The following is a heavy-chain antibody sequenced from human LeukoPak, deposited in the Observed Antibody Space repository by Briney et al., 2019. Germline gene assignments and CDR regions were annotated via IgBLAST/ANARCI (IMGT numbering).Heavy chain of an antibody. CDR2: INHSGST. V-gene: IGHV4-34*01. CDR1: GGSFSGYY. J-gene: IGHJ4*02. D-gene: IGHD6-19*01. CDR3: ARRAYTYSSGWYGGYYFDY. Sequence: SETLSLTCAVYGGSFSGYYWSWIRQPPGKGLEWIGEINHSGSTNYNPSLKSRVTISVDTSKNQFSLKLSSVTAADTAVYDCARRAYTYSSGWYGGYYFDYWGQGTLVTVSS.